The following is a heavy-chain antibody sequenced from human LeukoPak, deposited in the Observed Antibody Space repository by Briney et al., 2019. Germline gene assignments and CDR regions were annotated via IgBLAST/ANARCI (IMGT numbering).Heavy chain of an antibody. CDR1: GFTLSSNW. CDR3: ATVFDY. J-gene: IGHJ4*02. V-gene: IGHV3-74*01. Sequence: GGSLRLSCAVSGFTLSSNWMHCVRQAPEKGLEWVSRMNQDGSGTSYADSVKGRFTISRDNAKNTVYLQMNSLRAEDSAVYYCATVFDYWGQGTLVTVSS. CDR2: MNQDGSGT.